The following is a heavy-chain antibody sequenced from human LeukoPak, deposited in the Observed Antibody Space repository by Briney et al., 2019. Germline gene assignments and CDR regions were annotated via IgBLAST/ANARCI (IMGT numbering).Heavy chain of an antibody. Sequence: GGSLRLSCAASGFTVSSNYMSWVRQAPGKGLEWVSGISDSGVKIYYSDSVKGRFTISRDNSKKTLYLQMSSLRAEDTAVYYCATPVMPGRGRLDYCGQGTLVTVSA. CDR3: ATPVMPGRGRLDY. J-gene: IGHJ4*02. V-gene: IGHV3-23*01. D-gene: IGHD2-2*01. CDR1: GFTVSSNY. CDR2: ISDSGVKI.